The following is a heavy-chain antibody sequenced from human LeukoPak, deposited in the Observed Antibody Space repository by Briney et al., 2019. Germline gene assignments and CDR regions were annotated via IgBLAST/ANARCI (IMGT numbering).Heavy chain of an antibody. CDR2: MNPNSGNT. Sequence: ASVKVSCKASGYTFTSYDINWVRQATGQGLEWMGWMNPNSGNTGYAQKFRGRVTMTRNTSISTAYMELSSLRSGDTAVYYCARRRRMRNWFDPWGQGTLVTVSS. D-gene: IGHD1-1*01. V-gene: IGHV1-8*01. CDR3: ARRRRMRNWFDP. CDR1: GYTFTSYD. J-gene: IGHJ5*02.